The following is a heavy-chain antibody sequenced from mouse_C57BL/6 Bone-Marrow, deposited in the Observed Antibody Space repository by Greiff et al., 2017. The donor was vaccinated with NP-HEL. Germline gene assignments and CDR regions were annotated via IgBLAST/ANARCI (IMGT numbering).Heavy chain of an antibody. V-gene: IGHV14-4*01. CDR2: IDPENGDT. CDR1: GFNIKDDY. J-gene: IGHJ4*01. CDR3: TTPFYYAMDY. Sequence: EVKLQQSGAELVRPGASVKLSCTASGFNIKDDYMHWVKQRPEQGLEWIGWIDPENGDTEYASKFQGKATITADTSSNTAYLQLSSLTSEDTAVYYCTTPFYYAMDYWGQGTSVTVSS.